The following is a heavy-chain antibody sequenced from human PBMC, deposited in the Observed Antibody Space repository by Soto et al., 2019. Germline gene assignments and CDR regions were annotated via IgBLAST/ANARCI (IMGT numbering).Heavy chain of an antibody. J-gene: IGHJ3*02. D-gene: IGHD1-1*01. Sequence: QVQLVQSGAEVKKPGSSVKVSCKASGGTFSSYTISWVRQAPGQGLEWMGRIIPILGIANYAQKFQGRVTITVDKSTSTVYMELSSRRSEDTAVYYCAQQRPQLERRWAYAFDIWGQGTMVTVSS. V-gene: IGHV1-69*02. CDR3: AQQRPQLERRWAYAFDI. CDR2: IIPILGIA. CDR1: GGTFSSYT.